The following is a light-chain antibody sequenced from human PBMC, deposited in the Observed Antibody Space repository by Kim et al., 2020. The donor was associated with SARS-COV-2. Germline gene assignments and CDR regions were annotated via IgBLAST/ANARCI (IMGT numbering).Light chain of an antibody. CDR3: QQYNNWPET. CDR2: GAS. Sequence: VSPGERATRSCRASQNISSNLAWYQQKPGQAPRLLIYGASTRATGIPARFSGSGSGTEFTLTISSLQSEDFAVYYCQQYNNWPETFGQGTKVDIK. J-gene: IGKJ1*01. V-gene: IGKV3-15*01. CDR1: QNISSN.